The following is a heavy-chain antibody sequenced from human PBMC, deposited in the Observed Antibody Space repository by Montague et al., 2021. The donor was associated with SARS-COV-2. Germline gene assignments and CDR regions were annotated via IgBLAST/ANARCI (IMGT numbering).Heavy chain of an antibody. D-gene: IGHD5-18*01. V-gene: IGHV2-70*01. Sequence: PALVKPTQTLTLTCTFSGFSLSTSGIGVSWIRQPPGKALEWLALVDWEDDKYYSTSLKTRLTISKDTSKNQVVLTMTNRDPVDTATYYCARILVGGTAMDHYYYYYGRDVWGQGTKVTVSS. CDR1: GFSLSTSGIG. CDR3: ARILVGGTAMDHYYYYYGRDV. CDR2: VDWEDDK. J-gene: IGHJ6*02.